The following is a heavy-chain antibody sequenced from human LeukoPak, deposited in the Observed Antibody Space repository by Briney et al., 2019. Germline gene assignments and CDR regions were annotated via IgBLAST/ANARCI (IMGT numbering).Heavy chain of an antibody. D-gene: IGHD2-2*01. CDR3: ASTLGYCSRTSCYAYYYYGMDV. CDR1: GYTFTSYG. Sequence: ASVKVSCKASGYTFTSYGISWVRQAPGQGLEWMGWISAYNGNTNYAQKFQGRVTMTRDTSTSTVYMELSSLRSEDTAVYYCASTLGYCSRTSCYAYYYYGMDVWGQGTTVTVSS. J-gene: IGHJ6*02. V-gene: IGHV1-18*01. CDR2: ISAYNGNT.